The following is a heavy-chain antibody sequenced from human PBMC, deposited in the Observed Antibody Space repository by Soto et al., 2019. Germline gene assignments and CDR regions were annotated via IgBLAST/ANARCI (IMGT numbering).Heavy chain of an antibody. J-gene: IGHJ2*01. CDR1: GGSISSGGYY. Sequence: QVQLQESGPGLVKPSQTLSLTCTVSGGSISSGGYYWSWIRQHPGKGLEWIGYIYYSGSTSYNPSLKSRVTISVDTSKHQCSLKLSSVTAADTAVYYCARGQDTYWYFDLWGRGTLVTVSS. CDR3: ARGQDTYWYFDL. V-gene: IGHV4-31*03. CDR2: IYYSGST. D-gene: IGHD2-15*01.